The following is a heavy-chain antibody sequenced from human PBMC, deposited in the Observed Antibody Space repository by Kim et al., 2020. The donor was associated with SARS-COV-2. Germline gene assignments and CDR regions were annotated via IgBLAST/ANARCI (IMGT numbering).Heavy chain of an antibody. V-gene: IGHV4-4*08. D-gene: IGHD4-17*01. CDR3: TKDSRRGWFDP. CDR2: ST. J-gene: IGHJ5*02. Sequence: STKYNSSLNSRVTIFIDRSKNQFSLRLSSVTAADTAMYYCTKDSRRGWFDPWGQGTLVTVSS.